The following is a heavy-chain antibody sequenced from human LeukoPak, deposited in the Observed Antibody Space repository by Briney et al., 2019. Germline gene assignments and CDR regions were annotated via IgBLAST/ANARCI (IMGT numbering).Heavy chain of an antibody. CDR1: GFTFSDYY. J-gene: IGHJ4*02. CDR3: ARPYSSSWTSYFDY. V-gene: IGHV3-11*04. Sequence: GGSLRLSCAASGFTFSDYYMSWIRQAPGKGLEWVSYISSSGSTIYYADSVKGRFTISRDNAKNSLYLQMNSLRAEDTAVYYCARPYSSSWTSYFDYWGQGTLVTVSS. CDR2: ISSSGSTI. D-gene: IGHD6-13*01.